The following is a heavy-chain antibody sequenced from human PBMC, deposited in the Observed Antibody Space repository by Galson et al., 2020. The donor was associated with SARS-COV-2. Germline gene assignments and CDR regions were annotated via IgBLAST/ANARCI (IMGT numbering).Heavy chain of an antibody. J-gene: IGHJ3*02. D-gene: IGHD3-22*01. CDR2: INSDGSSR. CDR3: AKEYYYDSSGPLDAFDI. V-gene: IGHV3-74*01. CDR1: GFTFSSYW. Sequence: GESLKISCAASGFTFSSYWMHWVRQAPGKGLVWVSRINSDGSSRSYADSVKGRFTISRDNAENTLTLQMNSLRAEDTAMYYCAKEYYYDSSGPLDAFDIWGQGTMVTVSS.